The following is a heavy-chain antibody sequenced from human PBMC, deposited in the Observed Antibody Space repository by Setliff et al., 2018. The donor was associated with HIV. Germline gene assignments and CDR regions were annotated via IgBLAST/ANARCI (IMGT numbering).Heavy chain of an antibody. J-gene: IGHJ4*02. CDR3: ARGSGTFYDVLTFGP. CDR2: IYYSGSP. V-gene: IGHV4-59*08. CDR1: GGSISNYY. D-gene: IGHD3-9*01. Sequence: PSETLSLTCTVSGGSISNYYWSWIRQPPGKELEWIGYIYYSGSPNYNPSLKSRVTISMDMSKNQFSLKLTSLTAADTAVYYCARGSGTFYDVLTFGPWGQGTLVTVSS.